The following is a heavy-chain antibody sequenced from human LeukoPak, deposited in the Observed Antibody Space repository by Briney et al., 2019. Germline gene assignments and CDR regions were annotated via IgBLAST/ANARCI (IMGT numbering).Heavy chain of an antibody. J-gene: IGHJ4*02. CDR1: GGSLSTHH. V-gene: IGHV3-53*01. CDR3: ARGSGIYDY. D-gene: IGHD3-10*01. CDR2: IYSGGST. Sequence: PSETLSLTCVVSGGSLSTHHWSWVRQAPGKGLEWVSVIYSGGSTYYADSVKGRFTISRDNSKNTLYLQMNSLRAEDTAVYYCARGSGIYDYWGQGTLVTVSS.